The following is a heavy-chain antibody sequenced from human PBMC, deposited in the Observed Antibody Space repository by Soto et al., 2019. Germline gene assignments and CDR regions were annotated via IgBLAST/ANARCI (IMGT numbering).Heavy chain of an antibody. J-gene: IGHJ5*02. CDR3: ARVGSDYYGSGSYLGPGYNWFDP. V-gene: IGHV4-31*03. D-gene: IGHD3-10*01. CDR2: IYYSGST. CDR1: GGSISSGGYY. Sequence: KTSETLSLTCTVSGGSISSGGYYWSWIRQHPGKGLEWIGYIYYSGSTYYNPSLKSRVTISVDTSKNQFSLKLSSVTAADTAVYYCARVGSDYYGSGSYLGPGYNWFDPWGQGTLVTVSS.